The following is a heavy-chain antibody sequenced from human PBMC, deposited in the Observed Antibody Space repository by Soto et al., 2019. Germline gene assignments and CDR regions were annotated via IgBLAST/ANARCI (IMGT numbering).Heavy chain of an antibody. CDR1: GFTFSSYA. D-gene: IGHD2-8*02. J-gene: IGHJ3*02. Sequence: GGSLRLSCAASGFTFSSYAMHWVRQAPGKGLEWVAVISYDGSNKYYADSVKGRFTISRDRSKNTVYLQMNSLTAGDTAMYYCAKATATGGGAFDICGQGTMVTVSS. V-gene: IGHV3-30-3*01. CDR2: ISYDGSNK. CDR3: AKATATGGGAFDI.